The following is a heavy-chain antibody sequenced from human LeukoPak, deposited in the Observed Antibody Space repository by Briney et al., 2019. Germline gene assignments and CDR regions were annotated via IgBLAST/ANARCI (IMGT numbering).Heavy chain of an antibody. CDR2: TRNKPNGYTT. V-gene: IGHV3-72*01. CDR3: VRVRHGDYFDY. D-gene: IGHD4-17*01. Sequence: SGGSLRLSCAASGFSITDHYMDWVRQAPGKGLEWVGRTRNKPNGYTTDYGTSVKGRFIVSRDGSENSLYLQMNGLKTEDTAVYYCVRVRHGDYFDYWGQGTLVTVSS. CDR1: GFSITDHY. J-gene: IGHJ4*02.